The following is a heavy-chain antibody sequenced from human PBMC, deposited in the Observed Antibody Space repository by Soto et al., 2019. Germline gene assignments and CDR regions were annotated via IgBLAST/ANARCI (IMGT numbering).Heavy chain of an antibody. V-gene: IGHV4-4*07. CDR3: ARGQRFSGWFDP. J-gene: IGHJ5*02. Sequence: QVHLQESGPGLVKPSETLSLTCSVSGGTISGYYWTWIRQPAGKGLEWIGRIYSSGNTKYNPSLQRRVTMSLDTSNNQFSLRLTSVTAADTAVYYCARGQRFSGWFDPWGQGTLVTVSS. D-gene: IGHD3-3*01. CDR2: IYSSGNT. CDR1: GGTISGYY.